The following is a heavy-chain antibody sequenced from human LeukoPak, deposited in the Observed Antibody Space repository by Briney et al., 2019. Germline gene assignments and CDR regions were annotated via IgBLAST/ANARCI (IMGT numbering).Heavy chain of an antibody. CDR1: GGSISNYY. D-gene: IGHD4-23*01. V-gene: IGHV4-59*08. Sequence: PSETLSLTCTVSGGSISNYYWSWIRQPPGKGLEWIGYIYYTGSTNYNPSLKSRVTISVDTSKNQFSLRLTSVTAADTAVYYCARLKTDYGGNDYYFDYWGQGTLVTVSS. CDR3: ARLKTDYGGNDYYFDY. J-gene: IGHJ4*02. CDR2: IYYTGST.